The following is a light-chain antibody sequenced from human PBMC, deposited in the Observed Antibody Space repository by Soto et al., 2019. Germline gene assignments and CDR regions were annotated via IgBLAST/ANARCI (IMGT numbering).Light chain of an antibody. CDR1: QTVSTY. CDR3: HQRSSWPQT. Sequence: EIVLTQSPATLSLSPGEGATLSCTASQTVSTYFAWYHQKPGQAPRLLIYGASTRSTGIPARFSGSGSGTEFALTISSLEPEDFVVYYCHQRSSWPQTFGHWTKLESK. CDR2: GAS. J-gene: IGKJ2*01. V-gene: IGKV3-11*01.